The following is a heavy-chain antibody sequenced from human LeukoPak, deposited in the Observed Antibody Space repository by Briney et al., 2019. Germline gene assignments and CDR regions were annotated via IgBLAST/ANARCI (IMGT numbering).Heavy chain of an antibody. Sequence: PGGSLSLSCAASGFKFDDYGMSWVRQVPGKGLEWVSGINWNGGSRGYADSVKGRFTISRDNAKNSVYLQMNSLRSGDTAFYHCARDRCSSTSCYNTPNWFDPWGQGTLVTVSS. CDR3: ARDRCSSTSCYNTPNWFDP. J-gene: IGHJ5*02. CDR1: GFKFDDYG. V-gene: IGHV3-20*01. D-gene: IGHD2-2*02. CDR2: INWNGGSR.